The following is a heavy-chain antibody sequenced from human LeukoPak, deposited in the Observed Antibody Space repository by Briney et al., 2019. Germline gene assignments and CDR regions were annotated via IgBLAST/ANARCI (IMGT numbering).Heavy chain of an antibody. CDR2: INWNGGST. CDR3: ARLLSFGELRRSRFDP. D-gene: IGHD3-10*01. J-gene: IGHJ5*02. V-gene: IGHV3-20*04. CDR1: GFTFDDYG. Sequence: PGGSLRLSCAASGFTFDDYGMSWVRQAPGKGLEWVSRINWNGGSTGYADSVKGRFTISRDNAKNSLYLQMNSLRAEDTALYYCARLLSFGELRRSRFDPWGQGTLVTVSS.